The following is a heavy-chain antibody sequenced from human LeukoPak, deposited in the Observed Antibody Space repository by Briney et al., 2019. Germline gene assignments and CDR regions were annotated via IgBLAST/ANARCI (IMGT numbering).Heavy chain of an antibody. CDR3: ARNQDYGVYNSVGAFDI. Sequence: GVSLRLSCAASGFTFSSYALHWVRQAPGKGLEWVAVIWYDGSNKYYADSVKGRFAISRDNSKNTLYLQMNSLRAEDTAVYYCARNQDYGVYNSVGAFDIWGQGTMVTVSS. CDR2: IWYDGSNK. J-gene: IGHJ3*02. D-gene: IGHD4-17*01. V-gene: IGHV3-33*08. CDR1: GFTFSSYA.